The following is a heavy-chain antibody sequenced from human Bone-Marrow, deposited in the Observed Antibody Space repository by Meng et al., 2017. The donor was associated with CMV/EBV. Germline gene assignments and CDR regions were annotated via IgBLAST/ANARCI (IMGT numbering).Heavy chain of an antibody. CDR2: ISYDGSNK. CDR1: GLTFSTYV. Sequence: GESLKISCAASGLTFSTYVMNWVRQAPGKGLEWVAVISYDGSNKYYADSVKGRFTISRDNSKNTLYLQMNSLRAEDTAVYYCAREDSNYWEPYGMDVWGQGTTVTVSS. V-gene: IGHV3-30*04. J-gene: IGHJ6*02. D-gene: IGHD4-11*01. CDR3: AREDSNYWEPYGMDV.